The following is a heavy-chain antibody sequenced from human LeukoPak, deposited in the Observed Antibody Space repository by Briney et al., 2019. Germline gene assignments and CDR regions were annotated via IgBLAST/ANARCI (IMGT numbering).Heavy chain of an antibody. J-gene: IGHJ6*03. D-gene: IGHD5-24*01. V-gene: IGHV4-34*01. CDR2: INHSGST. CDR3: ARVKETPTTFHYFDYYMDV. CDR1: GGSFSGYY. Sequence: PSETLSLTCAVYGGSFSGYYWSWIHQPPGKGLEWIGEINHSGSTNYNPSLKSRVTMSIDTSKNQFSLRLSSLTSADTAVYYCARVKETPTTFHYFDYYMDVWDKGTTVTVSS.